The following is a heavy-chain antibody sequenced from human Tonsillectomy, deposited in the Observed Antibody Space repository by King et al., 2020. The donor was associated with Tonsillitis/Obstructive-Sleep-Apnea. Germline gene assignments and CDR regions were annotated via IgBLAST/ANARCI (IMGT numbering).Heavy chain of an antibody. CDR1: GYTFTDYY. J-gene: IGHJ4*02. D-gene: IGHD5-24*01. CDR2: INPNSGGT. V-gene: IGHV1-2*06. CDR3: ATAREMAQGTTWHDF. Sequence: VQLVESGAEVKKPGASVKVSCTASGYTFTDYYLHWVRQAPGHGLEWMGRINPNSGGTHYAQNFQGRVTMTRDTSISTAYMELSGLRSDDTAVFYCATAREMAQGTTWHDFWGQGTLVTVSS.